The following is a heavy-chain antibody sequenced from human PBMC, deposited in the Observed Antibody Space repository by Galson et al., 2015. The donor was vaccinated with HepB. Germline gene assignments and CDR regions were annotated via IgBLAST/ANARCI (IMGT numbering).Heavy chain of an antibody. CDR2: IYHSGST. Sequence: SETLSLTCAVSGYSISSAYYWGWFRQPPGKGLEWIGSIYHSGSTFYNPSLKSRVTVSADTSKNQFSLKLNSVTAADTAVYYCARGYCGGDSHNANTGPRNSCHYGMDVWGQGTTVTVSS. CDR1: GYSISSAYY. CDR3: ARGYCGGDSHNANTGPRNSCHYGMDV. V-gene: IGHV4-38-2*01. J-gene: IGHJ6*02. D-gene: IGHD2-21*02.